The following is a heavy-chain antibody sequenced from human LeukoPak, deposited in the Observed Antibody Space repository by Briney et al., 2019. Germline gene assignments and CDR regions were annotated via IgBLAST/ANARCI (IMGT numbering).Heavy chain of an antibody. Sequence: GGSLRLSCAASGFTFSSHSLNWVRQAPGKGLEWVSSISSSSSYIYYADSVKGRFTISRDNAKNSLYLQLNSLRAEDTAVYYCARDQSDILTLYYYDYWGQGTLVTVSS. CDR2: ISSSSSYI. CDR1: GFTFSSHS. CDR3: ARDQSDILTLYYYDY. J-gene: IGHJ4*02. D-gene: IGHD3-9*01. V-gene: IGHV3-21*01.